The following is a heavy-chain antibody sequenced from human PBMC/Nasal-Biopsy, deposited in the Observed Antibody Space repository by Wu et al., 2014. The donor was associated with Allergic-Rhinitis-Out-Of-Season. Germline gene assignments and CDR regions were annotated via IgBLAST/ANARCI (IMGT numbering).Heavy chain of an antibody. J-gene: IGHJ4*02. Sequence: RLSCAASGFTFSSYEMNWVRQAPGKGLEWVSYISSSGSTIYYADSVKGRFTISRDNAKNSLYLQMNSLRAEDTAVYYCARQGGYNSYYWGQGTLVTVSS. CDR3: ARQGGYNSYY. D-gene: IGHD5-24*01. V-gene: IGHV3-48*03. CDR2: ISSSGSTI. CDR1: GFTFSSYE.